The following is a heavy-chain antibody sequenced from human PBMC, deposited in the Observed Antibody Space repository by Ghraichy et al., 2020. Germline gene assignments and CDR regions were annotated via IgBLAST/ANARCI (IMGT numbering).Heavy chain of an antibody. J-gene: IGHJ6*02. D-gene: IGHD3-16*01. V-gene: IGHV4-30-2*01. CDR3: AKARGGSMAV. Sequence: SETLSLTCTVSGGSISSGGYSWSWIRQPPGKGLEWIGYIYHSGSTYYNPSLKSRVTISVDRSKNQFSLKLSSVTAADTAVYYCAKARGGSMAVWGQGSTVTVSS. CDR1: GGSISSGGYS. CDR2: IYHSGST.